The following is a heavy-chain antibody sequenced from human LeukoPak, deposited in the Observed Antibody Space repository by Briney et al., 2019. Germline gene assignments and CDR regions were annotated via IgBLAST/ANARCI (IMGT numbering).Heavy chain of an antibody. J-gene: IGHJ5*02. CDR3: ARGHSDYGSGLNWFDP. D-gene: IGHD3-10*01. Sequence: SETLSLTCAVYGGSFSGYYWSWIRQPPGKGLEWIGEINHSGSTNYNPSLKSRVTISVDTSKNQFSLKLSSVTAADTAVCYCARGHSDYGSGLNWFDPWGQGTLVTVSS. CDR2: INHSGST. V-gene: IGHV4-34*01. CDR1: GGSFSGYY.